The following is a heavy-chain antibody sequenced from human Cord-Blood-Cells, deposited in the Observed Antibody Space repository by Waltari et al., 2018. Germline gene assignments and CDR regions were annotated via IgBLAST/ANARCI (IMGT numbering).Heavy chain of an antibody. D-gene: IGHD6-19*01. V-gene: IGHV4-34*01. CDR3: ARADSSGWYGGGDAFDI. CDR2: INHSGST. Sequence: QVQLQQWGAGLLKPSETLSLTCAVYGGSFSGYYWSWIRQPPGKGLEWIGEINHSGSTNYTPSLKSRVTISVDTSKNQFYLKLSSVTAADTAVYYCARADSSGWYGGGDAFDIWGQGTMVTVSS. CDR1: GGSFSGYY. J-gene: IGHJ3*02.